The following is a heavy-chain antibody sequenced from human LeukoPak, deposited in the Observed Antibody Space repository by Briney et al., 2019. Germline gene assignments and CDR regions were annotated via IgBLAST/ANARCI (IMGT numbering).Heavy chain of an antibody. Sequence: GGSLRLSCAASGFTVSSNYMSWVRQAPGKGLEWVSVIYSGGSTYYADSAKGRFTISRDNSKNTLYLQMNSLRAEDTAVYYCARDSKGYSSSWYADVWGQGTTVTVSS. J-gene: IGHJ6*02. V-gene: IGHV3-53*01. D-gene: IGHD6-13*01. CDR3: ARDSKGYSSSWYADV. CDR2: IYSGGST. CDR1: GFTVSSNY.